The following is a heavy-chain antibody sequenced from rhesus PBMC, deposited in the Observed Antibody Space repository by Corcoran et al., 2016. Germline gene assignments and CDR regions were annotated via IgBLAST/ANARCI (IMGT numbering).Heavy chain of an antibody. J-gene: IGHJ5-2*02. Sequence: QLQLQESGPGLVKPSETLSLTCAVSGGSISSNWWSWIRQPPGTGLEWIGRISGSGGSNSYNHSLKSRVTSSTATSKNQLSLKLISVTAADTAVYYCARDLGLRPLDVWGRGVLVTVSS. CDR3: ARDLGLRPLDV. D-gene: IGHD2-2*01. CDR2: ISGSGGSN. CDR1: GGSISSNW. V-gene: IGHV4-173*01.